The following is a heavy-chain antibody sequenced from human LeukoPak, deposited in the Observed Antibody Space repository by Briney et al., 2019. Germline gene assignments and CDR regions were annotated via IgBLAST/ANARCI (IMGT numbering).Heavy chain of an antibody. V-gene: IGHV3-48*04. CDR3: ARGWALWTGGLDY. CDR2: ISNTSSTV. Sequence: GGSLRLSCAASGFTFSSYSMNWVRQAPGKGLEWVSYISNTSSTVYYADSVKGRFTISRDNAKNTLYLQMNSLRAEDTAVYYCARGWALWTGGLDYWGQGTLVTVSS. D-gene: IGHD3/OR15-3a*01. CDR1: GFTFSSYS. J-gene: IGHJ4*02.